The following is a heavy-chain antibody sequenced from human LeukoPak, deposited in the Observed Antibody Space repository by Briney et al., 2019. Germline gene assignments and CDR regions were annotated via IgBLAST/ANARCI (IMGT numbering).Heavy chain of an antibody. D-gene: IGHD3-10*01. CDR3: AKDYSRSDDSGTEKDLPFDY. CDR1: GFIFSNYA. V-gene: IGHV3-23*01. CDR2: ISYRGCST. J-gene: IGHJ4*02. Sequence: PGGSLRLSCAVSGFIFSNYAVGWVRQARGKGREWASSISYRGCSTFYAASVKDRFNIYRDNYKNTLYVQTNSLRDEDTAVYYCAKDYSRSDDSGTEKDLPFDYWGQGTLVTVSS.